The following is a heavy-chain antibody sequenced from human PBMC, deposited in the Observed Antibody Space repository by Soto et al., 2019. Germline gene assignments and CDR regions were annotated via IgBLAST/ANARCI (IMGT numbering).Heavy chain of an antibody. D-gene: IGHD2-2*01. J-gene: IGHJ6*02. V-gene: IGHV1-69*01. CDR1: GGTFSSYA. CDR3: ARSQGSSTSLEIYYYYYYGMDV. Sequence: QLQLVQSGAEVKKPGSSVKVSCKASGGTFSSYAISWVRQAPGQGLEWMGGSIPISGTANYAQKFQGRVTITADESTSTAYMELSRLRSEDTAVYYCARSQGSSTSLEIYYYYYYGMDVWGQGTTVTVSS. CDR2: SIPISGTA.